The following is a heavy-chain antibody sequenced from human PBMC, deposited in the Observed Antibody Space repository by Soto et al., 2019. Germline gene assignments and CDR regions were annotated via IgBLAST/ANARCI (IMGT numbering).Heavy chain of an antibody. CDR3: TTTITIFGVVPLGYYYGMDV. CDR2: IIPIFGTA. CDR1: GGTFSSYA. V-gene: IGHV1-69*01. D-gene: IGHD3-3*01. Sequence: QVQLVQSGAEVKKPGPSVKVSCKASGGTFSSYAISWVRQAPGQGLEWMGGIIPIFGTANYAQKFQGRVTITADESTSTAYMELSSLRSEDMAVYYCTTTITIFGVVPLGYYYGMDVWGQGTTVTVSS. J-gene: IGHJ6*02.